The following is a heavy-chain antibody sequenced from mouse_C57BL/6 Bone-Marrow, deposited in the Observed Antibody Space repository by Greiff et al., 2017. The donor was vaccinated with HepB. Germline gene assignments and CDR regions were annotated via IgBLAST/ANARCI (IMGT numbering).Heavy chain of an antibody. CDR3: ARDHGYDGAWFAY. J-gene: IGHJ3*01. D-gene: IGHD2-2*01. Sequence: DVKLVESGGGLVKPGGSLKLSCAASGFTFSSYAMSWVRQTPEKRLEWVATISDGGSYTYYPDNVKGRFTISRDNAKNNLYLQMSHLKSEDTAMYYCARDHGYDGAWFAYWGQGTLVTVSA. CDR2: ISDGGSYT. V-gene: IGHV5-4*01. CDR1: GFTFSSYA.